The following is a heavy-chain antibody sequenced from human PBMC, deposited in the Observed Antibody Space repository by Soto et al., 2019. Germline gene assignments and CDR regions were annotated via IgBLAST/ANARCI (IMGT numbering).Heavy chain of an antibody. CDR2: LSGYDGNT. V-gene: IGHV1-18*01. J-gene: IGHJ5*02. CDR1: GYTFSNYG. CDR3: ASKSCSSSWFDP. D-gene: IGHD6-6*01. Sequence: QVQLVQSGGEVRKPGDSVKVSCKASGYTFSNYGITWVRQAPAQAFEWMAWLSGYDGNTNYAQTFQGRVTMTTDPSTRTASMDLRSLRSDDTALYSCASKSCSSSWFDPWGQGTLVTVSS.